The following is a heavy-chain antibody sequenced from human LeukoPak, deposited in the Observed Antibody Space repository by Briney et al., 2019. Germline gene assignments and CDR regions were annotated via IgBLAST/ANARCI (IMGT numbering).Heavy chain of an antibody. Sequence: ASVKVSCTASGGTFSSYAISWVRQAPGQGLEWMGGIIPIFGTANYAQKFQGRVTITADGSTSTAYMELSSLRSEDTAVYYCAYSGSYYGFDPWGQGTLVTVSS. CDR3: AYSGSYYGFDP. V-gene: IGHV1-69*13. D-gene: IGHD1-26*01. CDR1: GGTFSSYA. CDR2: IIPIFGTA. J-gene: IGHJ5*02.